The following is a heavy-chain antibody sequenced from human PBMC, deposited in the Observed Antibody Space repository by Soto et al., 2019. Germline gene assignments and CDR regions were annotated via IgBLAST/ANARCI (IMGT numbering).Heavy chain of an antibody. CDR2: ISFYNGNT. CDR3: ASATSIAVAGKES. D-gene: IGHD6-19*01. Sequence: QVQLVQSGGEVKKPGASVKVSCKASGDTVTNYGINWVRQAPGQGLEWMGWISFYNGNTNYAQTLQGRVTLTTDTSTSTAYMELRSLRSDDTAVYYCASATSIAVAGKESWGQGTLVTVSS. CDR1: GDTVTNYG. V-gene: IGHV1-18*01. J-gene: IGHJ4*02.